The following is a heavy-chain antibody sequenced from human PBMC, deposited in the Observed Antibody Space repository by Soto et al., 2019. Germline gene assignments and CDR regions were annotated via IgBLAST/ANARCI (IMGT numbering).Heavy chain of an antibody. V-gene: IGHV3-23*01. CDR2: ISGSGGST. D-gene: IGHD3-16*01. Sequence: EVQLLESGGGLVQPGGSLRLSCAASGLTFISYAMSWVRQAPGKGLEWVSAISGSGGSTYYADSVKGRFTISRDNSKNALYLQMNSLRAEDTAVYYCAKRGTADYYYGMDVWGQGTTVTVSS. CDR1: GLTFISYA. J-gene: IGHJ6*02. CDR3: AKRGTADYYYGMDV.